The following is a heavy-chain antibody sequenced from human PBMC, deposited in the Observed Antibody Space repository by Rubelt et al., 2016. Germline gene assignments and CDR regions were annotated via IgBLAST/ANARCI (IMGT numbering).Heavy chain of an antibody. CDR1: GFTFSTYA. Sequence: GGGVVQPGRSLRLSCAASGFTFSTYALHWVRQAPGKGLEWVAVISHEGSDKNYADSVKGRFTISRDNSRNTLYLQMSGLRVEDTAVYFCARAPYGDIAYNHFDKWGQGTLVTDSS. D-gene: IGHD4/OR15-4a*01. J-gene: IGHJ4*02. CDR2: ISHEGSDK. CDR3: ARAPYGDIAYNHFDK. V-gene: IGHV3-30*04.